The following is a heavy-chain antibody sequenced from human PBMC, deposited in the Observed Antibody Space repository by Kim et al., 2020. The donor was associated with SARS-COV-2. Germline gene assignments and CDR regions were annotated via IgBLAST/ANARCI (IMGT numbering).Heavy chain of an antibody. J-gene: IGHJ4*02. V-gene: IGHV3-11*01. CDR1: GLSFSDSY. CDR2: ISTRGESI. D-gene: IGHD5-12*01. Sequence: GGSLRLSCAASGLSFSDSYMNWVRQAPGKGLEWLSFISTRGESIFYADSVEGRFTLPRDKAKNSLYLQMNYLRDEDTAVYYCARSGNGYNAFGIWGQGVLVTVSS. CDR3: ARSGNGYNAFGI.